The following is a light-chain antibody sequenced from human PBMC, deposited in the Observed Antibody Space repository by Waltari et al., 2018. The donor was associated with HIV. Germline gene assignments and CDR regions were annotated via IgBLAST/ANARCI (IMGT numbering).Light chain of an antibody. J-gene: IGLJ2*01. CDR2: YDS. Sequence: SYVLTQPPSVSVAPGKTARITCGGTNIGSKSVHWYQQKPGQAPPLVIYYDSARPSGIPERFSGSNSGNTATLTISRVEAGDEADYYCQVWDSSSDHVVFGGGTNLTVL. CDR1: NIGSKS. V-gene: IGLV3-21*04. CDR3: QVWDSSSDHVV.